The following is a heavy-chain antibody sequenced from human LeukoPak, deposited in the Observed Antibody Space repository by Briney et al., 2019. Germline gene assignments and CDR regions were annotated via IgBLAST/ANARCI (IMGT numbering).Heavy chain of an antibody. CDR3: ARTPTVWGSYRYTSDY. J-gene: IGHJ4*02. CDR2: IYYSGST. Sequence: SQTLSLTCTVSGGSISSGDYYWSWIRQPPGKGLEWIGYIYYSGSTNYNPSLKSRVTISVDTSKNQFSLKLSSVTAADTAVYYCARTPTVWGSYRYTSDYWGQGTLVTVSS. V-gene: IGHV4-30-4*08. CDR1: GGSISSGDYY. D-gene: IGHD3-16*02.